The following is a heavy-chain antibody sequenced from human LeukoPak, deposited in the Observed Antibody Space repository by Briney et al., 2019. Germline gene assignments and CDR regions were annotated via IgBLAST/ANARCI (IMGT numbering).Heavy chain of an antibody. CDR2: INHSGST. Sequence: SESLSLTCAVYGGSFRGYYWSWFRQPPGKGMEWIGEINHSGSTNYNPSLKSRVTISVDTSKNQFSLKLSSVTAADTAVYYCARQPRAVYYFDYWGQGTLVTVSS. CDR1: GGSFRGYY. J-gene: IGHJ4*02. CDR3: ARQPRAVYYFDY. D-gene: IGHD6-19*01. V-gene: IGHV4-34*01.